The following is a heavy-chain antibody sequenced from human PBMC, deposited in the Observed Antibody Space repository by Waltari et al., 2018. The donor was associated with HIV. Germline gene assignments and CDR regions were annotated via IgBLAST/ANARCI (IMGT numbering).Heavy chain of an antibody. CDR3: AREGYHSSGWYLYYYGMDV. J-gene: IGHJ6*02. V-gene: IGHV6-1*01. CDR2: TYDRSKWYN. D-gene: IGHD6-19*01. Sequence: QVQLQQSGPGLVKPSQTLSLTCAISGDSVSSNSAAWNWIRQSPSRGLEWLGRTYDRSKWYNYYAVAVKSRITINPDTAKNQFSLQLNSVTPEDTAVYYCAREGYHSSGWYLYYYGMDVWGQGTTVTVSS. CDR1: GDSVSSNSAA.